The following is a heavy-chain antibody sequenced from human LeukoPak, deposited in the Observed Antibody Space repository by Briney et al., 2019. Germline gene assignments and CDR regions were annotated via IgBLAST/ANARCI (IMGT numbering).Heavy chain of an antibody. D-gene: IGHD2/OR15-2a*01. CDR1: GYIFTGYY. Sequence: ASVKVSCKASGYIFTGYYMHWVRQAPGQGLEWMGWINPNSGGTNYAQKFQGRVTMTRDTSISTVYMELSRLRSDDTAVYYCARGNRGLYYFDYWGQGTLVTVSS. CDR3: ARGNRGLYYFDY. J-gene: IGHJ4*02. V-gene: IGHV1-2*02. CDR2: INPNSGGT.